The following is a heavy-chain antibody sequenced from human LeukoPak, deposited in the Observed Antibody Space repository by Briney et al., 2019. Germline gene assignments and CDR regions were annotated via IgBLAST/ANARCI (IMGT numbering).Heavy chain of an antibody. CDR2: ISANNGNT. V-gene: IGHV1-18*04. CDR1: GYTFTGYY. J-gene: IGHJ5*02. Sequence: ASVKVSCKTSGYTFTGYYMQWVRQAPGQGLEWMGWISANNGNTNYAQKVQGRVTMTTDTSTSTVYMELRSLRSDDTAVYYCARDIGYCGGGGCRYWFDPWGQGTLVTVSS. D-gene: IGHD2-15*01. CDR3: ARDIGYCGGGGCRYWFDP.